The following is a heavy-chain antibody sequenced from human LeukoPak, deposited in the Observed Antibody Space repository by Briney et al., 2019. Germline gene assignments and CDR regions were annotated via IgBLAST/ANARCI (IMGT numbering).Heavy chain of an antibody. D-gene: IGHD3-10*01. V-gene: IGHV1-24*01. Sequence: GASVKVSCKVSGYTLTELSMHWVRQAPGKGLEWMGGFDPEDGETIYAQKFQGRVTMTEDTSTDTAYMELSGLRSEDTAVYYCATEIVTYYYGSGSYHHWGQGTLVTVSS. J-gene: IGHJ4*02. CDR3: ATEIVTYYYGSGSYHH. CDR1: GYTLTELS. CDR2: FDPEDGET.